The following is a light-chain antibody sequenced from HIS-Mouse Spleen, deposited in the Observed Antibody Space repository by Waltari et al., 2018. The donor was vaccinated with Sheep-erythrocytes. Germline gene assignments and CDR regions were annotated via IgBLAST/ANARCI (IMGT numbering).Light chain of an antibody. J-gene: IGLJ1*01. CDR2: EGS. V-gene: IGLV2-23*01. CDR1: SSAVGSYNL. CDR3: CSYAGSYNHV. Sequence: QSALTQPASVSGSPGQSITISCPGTSSAVGSYNLVSWYQQNPGKAPKLMIYEGSKRPSGVSNRFSGSKSGNTASLTISGLQAEDEADYYCCSYAGSYNHVFATGTKVTVL.